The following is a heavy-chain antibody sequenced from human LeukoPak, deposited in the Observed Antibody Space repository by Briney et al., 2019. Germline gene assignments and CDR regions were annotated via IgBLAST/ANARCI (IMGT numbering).Heavy chain of an antibody. CDR1: GGSISPYY. CDR2: IYYSGST. V-gene: IGHV4-59*01. D-gene: IGHD3-3*01. CDR3: ARYDFNKYFDY. Sequence: SETLSLTCTVSGGSISPYYWSWIRQPPGKGLEWIGYIYYSGSTNYNPSLKSRVTISVDTSKNQFSLKQTSVTAADTAVYYCARYDFNKYFDYWGQGILVTVSS. J-gene: IGHJ4*02.